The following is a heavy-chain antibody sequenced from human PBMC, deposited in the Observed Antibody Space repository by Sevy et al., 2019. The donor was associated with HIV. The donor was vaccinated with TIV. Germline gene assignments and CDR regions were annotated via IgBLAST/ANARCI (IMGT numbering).Heavy chain of an antibody. CDR2: IKSKGDNYAT. CDR1: GFSFRGSA. D-gene: IGHD3-10*01. CDR3: ASTRDYYGSGSSGFDY. J-gene: IGHJ4*02. V-gene: IGHV3-73*01. Sequence: GGSLRLSCAASGFSFRGSAVHWVRQPFGKGLKWVGRIKSKGDNYATLYSSSVKGRFTISRDNSKNTLYLQMNSLRAEDTAVYYCASTRDYYGSGSSGFDYWGQGTLVTVSS.